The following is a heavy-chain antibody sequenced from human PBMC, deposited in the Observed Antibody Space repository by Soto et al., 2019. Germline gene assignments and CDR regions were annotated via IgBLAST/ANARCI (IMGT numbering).Heavy chain of an antibody. Sequence: SETLSLTCTVSGGSISSGGYYWSWIRQHPGKGLEWIGYIYYSGSTYYNPSLKSRVTISVDTPKNQFSLKLSSVTAADTAVYYCARVAGYRPYNWFDPWGQGTLVTVSS. V-gene: IGHV4-31*03. D-gene: IGHD3-9*01. CDR2: IYYSGST. J-gene: IGHJ5*02. CDR1: GGSISSGGYY. CDR3: ARVAGYRPYNWFDP.